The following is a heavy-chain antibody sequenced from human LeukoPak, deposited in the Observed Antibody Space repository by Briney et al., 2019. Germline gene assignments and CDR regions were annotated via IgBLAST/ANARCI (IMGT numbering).Heavy chain of an antibody. CDR2: IYYSGST. CDR3: ARASPIEYREGYNQFDY. Sequence: SETLSLTCTVSGGSISSGRYYWGWLRQPPGKGLEWIGNIYYSGSTYYNPSLKSRVTISVDTSKNQFSLKLSSVIAADTAVYYCARASPIEYREGYNQFDYWGQGTLVTVSS. CDR1: GGSISSGRYY. J-gene: IGHJ4*02. V-gene: IGHV4-39*07. D-gene: IGHD5-24*01.